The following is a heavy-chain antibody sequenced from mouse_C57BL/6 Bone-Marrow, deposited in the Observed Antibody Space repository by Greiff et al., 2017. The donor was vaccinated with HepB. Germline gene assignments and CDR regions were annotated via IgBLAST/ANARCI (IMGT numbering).Heavy chain of an antibody. CDR1: GYNFNDYY. J-gene: IGHJ3*01. D-gene: IGHD2-3*01. V-gene: IGHV14-2*01. Sequence: VQLQQSGAELVKPGASVKLSCTASGYNFNDYYMHWVKQRTEQGLEWIGGIDPEDGETKYAPKFQGKAPITADTSSNTAYLQLSSLTSEDTAVYYCARSPWLLPFAYWGQGTLVTVSA. CDR2: IDPEDGET. CDR3: ARSPWLLPFAY.